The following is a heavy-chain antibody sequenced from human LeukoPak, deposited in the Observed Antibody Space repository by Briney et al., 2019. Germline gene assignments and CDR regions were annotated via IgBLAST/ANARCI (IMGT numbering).Heavy chain of an antibody. Sequence: ASVKVSCKASGYTFTSYGISWVRQAPGQGLEWMGWISAYNGNTNYAQKLQGRVTMTTDTSTGTAYMELRSLRSDDTAVYYCARDLYYYDSSGYYYPRGYFDYWGQGTLVTVSS. V-gene: IGHV1-18*01. CDR2: ISAYNGNT. J-gene: IGHJ4*02. CDR3: ARDLYYYDSSGYYYPRGYFDY. D-gene: IGHD3-22*01. CDR1: GYTFTSYG.